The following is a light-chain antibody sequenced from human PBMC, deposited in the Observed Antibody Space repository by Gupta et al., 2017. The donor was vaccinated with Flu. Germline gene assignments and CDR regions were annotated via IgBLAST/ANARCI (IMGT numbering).Light chain of an antibody. CDR2: GAS. J-gene: IGKJ5*01. V-gene: IGKV3-15*01. Sequence: EMVMTQSPDTLSVSLGERATLFCRASQIINTNLAWYQQKPAKPPRLLLSGASIRATGVPARFSGSGSGTDFTLTISNLQSEDGATYFCQQYQDWVTFGQGTRLEI. CDR3: QQYQDWVT. CDR1: QIINTN.